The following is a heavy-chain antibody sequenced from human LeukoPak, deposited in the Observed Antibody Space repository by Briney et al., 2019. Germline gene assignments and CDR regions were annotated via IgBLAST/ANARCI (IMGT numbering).Heavy chain of an antibody. CDR3: AKDRISGWSTGSFQH. CDR2: ISGSGGST. CDR1: GFTFSSYA. Sequence: GGSLRLSGAASGFTFSSYAISWVRQAPGKGLEWVSAISGSGGSTYYADSVKGRFTISRDNSKNTLYLQMNSLRAEDTAVYYCAKDRISGWSTGSFQHWGQGTLVTVSS. D-gene: IGHD6-19*01. J-gene: IGHJ1*01. V-gene: IGHV3-23*01.